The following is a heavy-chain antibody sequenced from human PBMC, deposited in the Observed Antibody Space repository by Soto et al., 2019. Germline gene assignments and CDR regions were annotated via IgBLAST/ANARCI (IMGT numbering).Heavy chain of an antibody. CDR3: ARQYSSGWYSNRFWFDP. CDR2: IYYSGST. D-gene: IGHD6-19*01. V-gene: IGHV4-59*01. J-gene: IGHJ5*02. CDR1: GGSISSYY. Sequence: SSETLSLTCTVSGGSISSYYWSWIRQPPGKGLEWIGYIYYSGSTNYNPSLKSRVTISVDTSKNQFSLKLSFVTAADTAVYYCARQYSSGWYSNRFWFDPWGQGTLVTVSS.